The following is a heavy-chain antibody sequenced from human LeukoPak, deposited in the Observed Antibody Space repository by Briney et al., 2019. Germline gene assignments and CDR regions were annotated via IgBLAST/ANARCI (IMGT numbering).Heavy chain of an antibody. J-gene: IGHJ3*01. V-gene: IGHV5-51*01. CDR1: GYSFTSYC. CDR3: GMSGDRVPLQDDVFDV. CDR2: IYPGDSGP. Sequence: GESLKISCKVSGYSFTSYCIGWVRQMPGKRLEWMGIIYPGDSGPKYSPSFQGQVTISVDKSINTAYLQWSSLQASDTAMYYCGMSGDRVPLQDDVFDVWGQGTMVTVST. D-gene: IGHD1-26*01.